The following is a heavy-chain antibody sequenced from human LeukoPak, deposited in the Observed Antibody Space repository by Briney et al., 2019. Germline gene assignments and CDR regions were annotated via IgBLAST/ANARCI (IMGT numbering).Heavy chain of an antibody. CDR1: GFTFSSYE. D-gene: IGHD6-13*01. J-gene: IGHJ4*02. CDR3: ARSPFSNSWESNDY. Sequence: PGGSLRLSCAASGFTFSSYEMNWVRQAPGRGLEWVSYISSSGSTIYYADSVMGRFTISRDNAKNSLFLQMNSLRGEDTAVYYCARSPFSNSWESNDYWGQGTLVTVSS. CDR2: ISSSGSTI. V-gene: IGHV3-48*03.